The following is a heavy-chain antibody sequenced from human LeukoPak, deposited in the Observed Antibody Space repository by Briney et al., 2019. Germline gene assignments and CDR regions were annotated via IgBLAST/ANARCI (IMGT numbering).Heavy chain of an antibody. CDR1: GYTLTELS. Sequence: ASVKVSCKVSGYTLTELSMYWVRQAPGKGLERMGGFDPEDGETIYAQKFQGRVTMTEDTSTDTAYMELSSLRSEDTAVYYCATGKEGGILWFGELFAYWGQGTLVTVSS. CDR3: ATGKEGGILWFGELFAY. CDR2: FDPEDGET. V-gene: IGHV1-24*01. D-gene: IGHD3-10*01. J-gene: IGHJ4*02.